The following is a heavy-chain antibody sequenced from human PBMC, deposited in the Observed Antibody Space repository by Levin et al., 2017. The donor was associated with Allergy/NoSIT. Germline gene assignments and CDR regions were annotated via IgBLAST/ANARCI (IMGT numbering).Heavy chain of an antibody. D-gene: IGHD2-15*01. V-gene: IGHV1-18*01. J-gene: IGHJ6*02. Sequence: GASVKVSCKASGYTFTSYGISWVRQAPGQGLEWMGWISAYNGNTNYAQKLQGRLTMTTDTSTSTVYMELRSLRSDDTAVYYCARAVLPYCSGGSCYSSGYYYYGMDVWGQGTTVTVSS. CDR1: GYTFTSYG. CDR3: ARAVLPYCSGGSCYSSGYYYYGMDV. CDR2: ISAYNGNT.